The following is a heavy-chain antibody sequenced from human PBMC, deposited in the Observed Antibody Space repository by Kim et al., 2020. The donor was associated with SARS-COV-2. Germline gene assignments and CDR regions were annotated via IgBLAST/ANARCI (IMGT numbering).Heavy chain of an antibody. D-gene: IGHD6-19*01. CDR1: GDSVSSNSAA. J-gene: IGHJ6*02. Sequence: SQTLSLTCAISGDSVSSNSAAWNWIRQSPSRGPEWLGRTYYRSKWYNDYAVSVKSRITINPDTSKNQFSLQLNSVTPEDTAVYYCARARREWLEYYYYGMDVWGQGTTVTVSS. V-gene: IGHV6-1*01. CDR3: ARARREWLEYYYYGMDV. CDR2: TYYRSKWYN.